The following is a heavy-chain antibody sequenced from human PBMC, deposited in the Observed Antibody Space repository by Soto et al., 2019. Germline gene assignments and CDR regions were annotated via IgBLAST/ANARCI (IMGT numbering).Heavy chain of an antibody. D-gene: IGHD5-18*01. CDR3: AREVDTAMVRYFDY. CDR1: GGTFSSYT. V-gene: IGHV1-69*08. J-gene: IGHJ4*02. Sequence: QVQLVQSGAEVKKPGSSVKVSCKASGGTFSSYTISWVRQAPGQGLEWMGRIIPSLGIANYAQKFQGRVTITADKSTSTAYMELSSLRSEDTAVYYCAREVDTAMVRYFDYWGQGTLVTVSS. CDR2: IIPSLGIA.